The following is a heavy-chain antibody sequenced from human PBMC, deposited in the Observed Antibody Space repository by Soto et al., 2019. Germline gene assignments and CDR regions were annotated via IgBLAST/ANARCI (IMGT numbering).Heavy chain of an antibody. Sequence: SQTLSLTCAISGDSFSSKTAASNWIRQSPSRGLEWLGRTYFRSRWYNDYAISVKSRITINPDTSKNQFSLLLNSVTPEDTAVYYCARVSFDHFIHWFDPWGQGTLVTVSS. CDR2: TYFRSRWYN. D-gene: IGHD3-9*01. J-gene: IGHJ5*02. CDR1: GDSFSSKTAA. CDR3: ARVSFDHFIHWFDP. V-gene: IGHV6-1*01.